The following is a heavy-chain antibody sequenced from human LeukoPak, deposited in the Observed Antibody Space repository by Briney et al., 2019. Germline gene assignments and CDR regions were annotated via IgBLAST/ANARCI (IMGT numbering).Heavy chain of an antibody. J-gene: IGHJ4*02. CDR3: ARVYCSSTSCYDY. CDR2: IIPILGIA. D-gene: IGHD2-2*01. V-gene: IGHV1-69*02. Sequence: ASVKVSCKASGGTFSSYTISWVRQAPGQGLEWMGRIIPILGIANYAQKFQGRVTITADKSTSTAYMELSSLRSEDTAVYYCARVYCSSTSCYDYWGQGTLVTVSS. CDR1: GGTFSSYT.